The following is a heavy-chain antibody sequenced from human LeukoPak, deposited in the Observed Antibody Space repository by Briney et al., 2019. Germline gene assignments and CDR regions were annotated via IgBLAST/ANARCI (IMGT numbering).Heavy chain of an antibody. CDR3: ARDLRRITGTDY. D-gene: IGHD1-20*01. Sequence: ASVKVSCKASGYTITRYYMHWVRQAPGQGLEWMAIIDPSGDATTYAQKFQGRVTMTRDTSTSIVYMELSSLRSEDTAVYYCARDLRRITGTDYWGQGTLVTVSS. V-gene: IGHV1-46*01. J-gene: IGHJ4*02. CDR2: IDPSGDAT. CDR1: GYTITRYY.